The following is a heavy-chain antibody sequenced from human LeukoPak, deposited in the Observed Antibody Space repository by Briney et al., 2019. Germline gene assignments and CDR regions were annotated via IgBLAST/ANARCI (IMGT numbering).Heavy chain of an antibody. D-gene: IGHD3-10*01. Sequence: SVKVSCKASGGTFSSYAISWVRQAPGQGLEWMGGIIPIFGTANYAQKFQGRVTITADESTRTAYMELRNLRSEDTAVYYCARSMVRGVIKYYFDYWGQGTLVTVSS. CDR2: IIPIFGTA. CDR3: ARSMVRGVIKYYFDY. J-gene: IGHJ4*02. V-gene: IGHV1-69*13. CDR1: GGTFSSYA.